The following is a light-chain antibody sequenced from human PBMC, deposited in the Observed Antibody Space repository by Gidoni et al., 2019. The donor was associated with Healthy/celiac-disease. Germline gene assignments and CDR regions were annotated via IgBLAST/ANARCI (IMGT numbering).Light chain of an antibody. CDR3: RQSYSTPIP. CDR2: AAS. CDR1: QSISSY. J-gene: IGKJ5*01. Sequence: DIQMTQSPSSLSASVGDRVTITCRASQSISSYLNWCQQKTGNAPKHLIYAASCLLSGGPSRFSGSGSGTDFTLTISSRQPEDVATYYCRQSYSTPIPFGQGTRLEIK. V-gene: IGKV1-39*01.